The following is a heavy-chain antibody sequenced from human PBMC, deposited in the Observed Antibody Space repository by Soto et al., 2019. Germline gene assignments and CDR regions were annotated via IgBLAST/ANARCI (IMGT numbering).Heavy chain of an antibody. CDR1: GYTFTSYG. CDR3: GSDGEGRISWYSSSWLDAFDI. J-gene: IGHJ3*02. CDR2: ISAYNGNT. Sequence: QVQLVQSGAEVKKPGASVKVSCKASGYTFTSYGISWVRQAPGQGLEWMGWISAYNGNTNYAQKLQGRVTMTTDTSTSTAYMERRSLRSDDTAVYYCGSDGEGRISWYSSSWLDAFDIWGQGTMVTVSS. V-gene: IGHV1-18*01. D-gene: IGHD6-13*01.